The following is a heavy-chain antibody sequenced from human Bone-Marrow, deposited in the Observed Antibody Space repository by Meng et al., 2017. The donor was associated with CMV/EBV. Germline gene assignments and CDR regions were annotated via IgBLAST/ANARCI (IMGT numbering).Heavy chain of an antibody. CDR2: INHSGST. D-gene: IGHD2-2*01. CDR3: ARAGNCSSTSCDYYFDY. Sequence: ESLKISCAAYGFTFSSYWMSWIRQPPGKGLEWIGEINHSGSTNYNPSLKSRVSTSVDTSKNQFSLRLSSVTAADTAVYYCARAGNCSSTSCDYYFDYWGQGTLVTVSS. V-gene: IGHV4-34*01. J-gene: IGHJ4*02. CDR1: GFTFSSYW.